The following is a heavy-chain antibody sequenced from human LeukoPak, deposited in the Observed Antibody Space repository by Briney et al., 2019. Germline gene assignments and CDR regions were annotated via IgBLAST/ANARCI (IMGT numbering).Heavy chain of an antibody. CDR2: ISAYNDNT. V-gene: IGHV1-18*01. Sequence: ASVKVSCKASGYTFTSYGISWVRQAPGQGLEWVGWISAYNDNTNFAQKLQGRVTMTKDTSTSTTYMELRSLRSDDTAIYYCARALPHETHITGTTGYFDYWGQGTLVTVSS. CDR1: GYTFTSYG. CDR3: ARALPHETHITGTTGYFDY. J-gene: IGHJ4*02. D-gene: IGHD1-7*01.